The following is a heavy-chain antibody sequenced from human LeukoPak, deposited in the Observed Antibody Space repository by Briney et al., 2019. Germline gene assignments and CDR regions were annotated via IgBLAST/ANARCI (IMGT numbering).Heavy chain of an antibody. V-gene: IGHV3-21*01. CDR3: ASEGSGTPFDP. J-gene: IGHJ5*02. CDR1: GFTFSSYS. CDR2: ISSSSSYI. Sequence: GGSLRLSCAASGFTFSSYSMNWVRQAPGKGLEWVSSISSSSSYIYYADSVKGRFTISRDNAKNSLYLQMNSLRAEDTAVYYCASEGSGTPFDPWGQGTLVTVSS.